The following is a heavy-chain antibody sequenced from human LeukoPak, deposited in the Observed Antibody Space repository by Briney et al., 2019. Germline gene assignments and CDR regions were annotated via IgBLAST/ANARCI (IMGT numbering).Heavy chain of an antibody. CDR2: IWYDGSNK. CDR3: ARSLAADY. Sequence: GGSLRLSCAASEFTFSSYSMNWVRQAPGKGLEWVAVIWYDGSNKYYADSVKGRFTISRDNSKNTLYLQMNSLRAEDTAVYYCARSLAADYWGQGTLVTVSS. D-gene: IGHD6-13*01. J-gene: IGHJ4*02. V-gene: IGHV3-33*08. CDR1: EFTFSSYS.